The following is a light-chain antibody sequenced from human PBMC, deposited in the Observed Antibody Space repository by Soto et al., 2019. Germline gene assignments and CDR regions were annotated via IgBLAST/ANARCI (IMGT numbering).Light chain of an antibody. Sequence: QSALTQPASVSGSPGQSITISCTGTSSDVGGYNYVSWYQQHPGKAPKLMIYDVNNRPSGVSDRFSGSKSSNTASLTISGLQAEDEADYYCSSYARNRDVLFGGGTKLTVL. CDR3: SSYARNRDVL. CDR2: DVN. J-gene: IGLJ2*01. V-gene: IGLV2-14*03. CDR1: SSDVGGYNY.